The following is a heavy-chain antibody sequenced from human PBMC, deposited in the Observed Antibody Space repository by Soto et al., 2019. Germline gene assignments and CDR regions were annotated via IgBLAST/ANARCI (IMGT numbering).Heavy chain of an antibody. CDR1: GGTFSSYA. D-gene: IGHD2-2*01. Sequence: ASVKVSCKASGGTFSSYAISWVRQAPGQGLEWMGGIIPIFGTANYAQKFQGRVTITADESTSTAYMELSSLRSEDTAVYYCAREGYIVVVPAANAFDIWGQGTMVTVSS. CDR2: IIPIFGTA. CDR3: AREGYIVVVPAANAFDI. J-gene: IGHJ3*02. V-gene: IGHV1-69*13.